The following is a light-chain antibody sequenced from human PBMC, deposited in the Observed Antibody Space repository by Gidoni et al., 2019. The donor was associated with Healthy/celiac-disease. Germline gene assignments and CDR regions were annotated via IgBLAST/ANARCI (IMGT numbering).Light chain of an antibody. CDR1: QSVSNNY. Sequence: ETVSTQSPGALSLSPGEIATLSCRASQSVSNNYLAWYQQKPGQAPRLLIYGASSRATGIPDRFSGSGSGTDFTLTISRLEPEDFAVYYCQQYGSSPQTFGQGTKVEIK. CDR3: QQYGSSPQT. V-gene: IGKV3-20*01. CDR2: GAS. J-gene: IGKJ1*01.